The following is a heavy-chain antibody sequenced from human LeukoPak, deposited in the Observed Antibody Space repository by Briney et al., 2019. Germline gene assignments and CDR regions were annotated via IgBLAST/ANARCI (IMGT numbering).Heavy chain of an antibody. CDR2: IYYSGST. CDR3: ARVPSRGRWYQYFDY. V-gene: IGHV4-39*07. CDR1: GGSISSSSYY. Sequence: SETLSLTCTVSGGSISSSSYYWGWIRQPPGKGLEWIGSIYYSGSTYYNPSLKSRVTISVDTSKNQFSLKLSSVTAADTAVYYCARVPSRGRWYQYFDYWGQGTLVTVSS. J-gene: IGHJ4*02. D-gene: IGHD4-23*01.